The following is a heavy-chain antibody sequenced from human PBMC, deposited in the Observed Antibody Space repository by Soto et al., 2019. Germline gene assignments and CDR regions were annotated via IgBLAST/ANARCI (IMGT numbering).Heavy chain of an antibody. Sequence: EVQLLESGGGLVQPGGSLRLSCVASGFTFSSYAMNWVRQAPGKGLEWVSAMSGGSGGSTHNADAVRGRLTILGDNSKNTLYLQMNSLRAEDTAVYFCARGFVIAAPYAMDVWGQGTTVTVSS. CDR1: GFTFSSYA. CDR3: ARGFVIAAPYAMDV. D-gene: IGHD6-13*01. J-gene: IGHJ6*02. CDR2: MSGGSGGST. V-gene: IGHV3-23*01.